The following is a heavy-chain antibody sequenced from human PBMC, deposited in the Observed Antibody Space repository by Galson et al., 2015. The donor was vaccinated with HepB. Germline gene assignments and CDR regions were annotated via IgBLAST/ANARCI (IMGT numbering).Heavy chain of an antibody. Sequence: SLRLSCAASGFTFSSYSMNWVRQAPGKGLEWVSSISSSSSYIYYADSVKGRFTISRDNAKNSLYLQMNSLRAEDTAVYYCARGPDCTNGVCSFDYWGQETLVTVSS. CDR3: ARGPDCTNGVCSFDY. V-gene: IGHV3-21*01. D-gene: IGHD2-8*01. CDR2: ISSSSSYI. J-gene: IGHJ4*02. CDR1: GFTFSSYS.